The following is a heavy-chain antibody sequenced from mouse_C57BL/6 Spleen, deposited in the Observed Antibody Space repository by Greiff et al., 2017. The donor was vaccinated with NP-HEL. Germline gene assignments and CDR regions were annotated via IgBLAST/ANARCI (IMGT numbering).Heavy chain of an antibody. D-gene: IGHD1-1*01. CDR2: ISSGGDYI. CDR1: GFTFSSYA. J-gene: IGHJ3*01. Sequence: EVMLVESGEGSVKPGGSLKLSCAASGFTFSSYAMSWVRQTPEKRLEWVAYISSGGDYIYYADTVKGRFTISRDNARNTLYLQMSSLKSDDTAMYYCTREGYYYCSTLFAYWGQGTLVTVSA. V-gene: IGHV5-9-1*02. CDR3: TREGYYYCSTLFAY.